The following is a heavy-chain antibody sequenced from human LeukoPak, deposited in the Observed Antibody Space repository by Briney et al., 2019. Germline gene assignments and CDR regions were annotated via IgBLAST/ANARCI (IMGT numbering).Heavy chain of an antibody. CDR3: ARDLRVVVVVAATGAFDI. CDR1: GFTFDDYA. J-gene: IGHJ3*02. D-gene: IGHD2-15*01. CDR2: INWNGGST. Sequence: GGSLRLSCAASGFTFDDYAMHWVRQAPGKGLEWVSGINWNGGSTGYADSVKGRFTISRDNSKNTLYLQMNSLRAEDTAVYYCARDLRVVVVVAATGAFDIWGQGTMVTVSS. V-gene: IGHV3-20*04.